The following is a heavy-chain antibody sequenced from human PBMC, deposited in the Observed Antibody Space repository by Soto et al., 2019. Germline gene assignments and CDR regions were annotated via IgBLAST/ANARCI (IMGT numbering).Heavy chain of an antibody. CDR1: GGSFSGFY. V-gene: IGHV4-34*01. D-gene: IGHD3-3*01. CDR3: ARGGTPSWSGYYYYGMDV. CDR2: INHVGST. Sequence: SETLSLTCAVYGGSFSGFYWAWIRQPPGKGLEWIGEINHVGSTNYNPSLKGRVTISVDTSKNQFSLKLSSVTAADTAVYYCARGGTPSWSGYYYYGMDVWGQGTTVTVSS. J-gene: IGHJ6*02.